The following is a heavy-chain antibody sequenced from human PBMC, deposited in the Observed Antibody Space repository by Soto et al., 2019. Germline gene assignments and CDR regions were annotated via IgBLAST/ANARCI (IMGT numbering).Heavy chain of an antibody. V-gene: IGHV3-30*02. CDR1: GVTFSSYG. Sequence: PGGSLRLSCSASGVTFSSYGIHWGRQAPVKGLEWVAVIWYDGSNKYYADSVKGRFTISRDTSKNTLYLQMSRLRGEDSAVYHCAKGIVWDTYHQDGLYVWAKRST. CDR2: IWYDGSNK. CDR3: AKGIVWDTYHQDGLYV. J-gene: IGHJ6*03. D-gene: IGHD3-16*01.